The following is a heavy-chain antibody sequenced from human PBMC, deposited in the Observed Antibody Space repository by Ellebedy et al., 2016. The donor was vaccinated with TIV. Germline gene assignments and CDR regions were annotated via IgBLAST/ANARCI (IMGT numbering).Heavy chain of an antibody. CDR2: ISGSGGST. D-gene: IGHD6-6*01. CDR1: GFTFSSYA. CDR3: ASGVWYSSSSGDY. J-gene: IGHJ4*02. V-gene: IGHV3-23*01. Sequence: GESLKISCAASGFTFSSYAMSWVRQAPGKGLEWVSAISGSGGSTYYADSVKGRFTISRDNSKNTLYLQMNSLRAEDTAVYYCASGVWYSSSSGDYWGQGTLVTVSS.